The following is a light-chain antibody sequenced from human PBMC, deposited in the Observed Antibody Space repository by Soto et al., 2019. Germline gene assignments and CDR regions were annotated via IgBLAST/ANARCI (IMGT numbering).Light chain of an antibody. CDR2: LGS. Sequence: VMTQSPLSLPVTPGEPASISCRSSQSLLHSNGYNYLDWYLQKPGQSPQFLIYLGSSRASGVPDRFSGSGSGTDFTLKISRVEAEDVGVYYCMQALQTPATFGQGTKLEIK. V-gene: IGKV2-28*01. CDR3: MQALQTPAT. CDR1: QSLLHSNGYNY. J-gene: IGKJ2*01.